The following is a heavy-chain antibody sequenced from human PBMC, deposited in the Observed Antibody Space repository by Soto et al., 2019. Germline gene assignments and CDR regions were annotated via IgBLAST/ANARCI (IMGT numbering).Heavy chain of an antibody. V-gene: IGHV3-53*01. CDR1: GFSVSSNY. CDR3: ARDSTWIPYYHYGMDV. Sequence: EVQLVESGGGLIQPGGSLRLSCAASGFSVSSNYMSWVRQAPGKGLEWVSVIYSGGNTHYADSVKGRFTSSRDNSKNTLYLQMNSLRAEDTAVYYCARDSTWIPYYHYGMDVWGQGTTVTVSS. D-gene: IGHD5-18*01. J-gene: IGHJ6*02. CDR2: IYSGGNT.